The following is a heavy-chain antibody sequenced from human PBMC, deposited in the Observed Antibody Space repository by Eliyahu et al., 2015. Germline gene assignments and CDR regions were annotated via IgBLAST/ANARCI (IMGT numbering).Heavy chain of an antibody. CDR3: ARDGYCSGGNCYSSAFDI. CDR1: GFPFSSYT. J-gene: IGHJ3*02. Sequence: EVQVVESGGXLVKPGGSXRLXCAASGFPFSSYTMGWVRQAPGKGLQWVSSISSSSGYIYYADSLKGRFTVSRDNAKNILYLQMNSLRAEDTAVYYCARDGYCSGGNCYSSAFDIWGQGTMVTVFS. D-gene: IGHD2-15*01. V-gene: IGHV3-21*01. CDR2: ISSSSGYI.